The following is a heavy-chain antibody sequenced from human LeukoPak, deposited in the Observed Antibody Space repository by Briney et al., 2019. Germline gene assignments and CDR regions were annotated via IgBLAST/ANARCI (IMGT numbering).Heavy chain of an antibody. CDR1: GFTFDDYA. V-gene: IGHV3-9*01. CDR3: ARRGDGSLFDH. CDR2: VSWNSNNI. D-gene: IGHD7-27*01. Sequence: GRSLRLSCAASGFTFDDYAMHWVRQAPGKGLEWVSGVSWNSNNIGYADSVKGRFTISRDNAKNSLYLQMNSLRAEDTAIYYCARRGDGSLFDHWGQGTLVTVSS. J-gene: IGHJ4*02.